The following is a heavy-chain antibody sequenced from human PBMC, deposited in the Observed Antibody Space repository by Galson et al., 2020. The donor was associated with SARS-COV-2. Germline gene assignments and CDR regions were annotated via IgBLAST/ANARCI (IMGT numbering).Heavy chain of an antibody. J-gene: IGHJ3*02. Sequence: GGSLRLSCAASGFTFSSYAMHWVRQAPGKGLEWVAVISYDGSNKYYADSVKGRFTISRDNSKNTLYLQMNSLRAEDTAVYYCARDAQEAAYGAFDIWGQGTMVTVSS. CDR1: GFTFSSYA. CDR2: ISYDGSNK. V-gene: IGHV3-30-3*01. D-gene: IGHD4-17*01. CDR3: ARDAQEAAYGAFDI.